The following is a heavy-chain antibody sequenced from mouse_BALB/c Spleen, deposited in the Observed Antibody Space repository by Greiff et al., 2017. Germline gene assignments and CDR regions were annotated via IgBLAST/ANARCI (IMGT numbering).Heavy chain of an antibody. CDR2: IDPETGGT. D-gene: IGHD2-4*01. Sequence: VKLQESGAELVRPGASVTLSCKASGYTFTDYEMYWVKQTPVHGLEWIGAIDPETGGTAYNQKFKGKATLTADKSSSTAYMELRSLTSEDSAVYYCTDYDYDGFAYWGQGTLVTVSA. CDR1: GYTFTDYE. V-gene: IGHV1-15*01. J-gene: IGHJ3*01. CDR3: TDYDYDGFAY.